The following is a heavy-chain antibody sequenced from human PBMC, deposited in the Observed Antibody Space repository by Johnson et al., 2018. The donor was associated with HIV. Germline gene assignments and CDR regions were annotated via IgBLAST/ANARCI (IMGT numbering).Heavy chain of an antibody. J-gene: IGHJ3*01. D-gene: IGHD3-10*01. V-gene: IGHV3-66*02. CDR3: AKDLSSELLWFIRDAFDV. CDR2: IYSGGGT. Sequence: MLLVESGGGLVQSGGSLRVSCAASGCTVSNNYMSRVRQAPGKGLEWVSLIYSGGGTYYADSVKGRFPISRDNSKNTLFLQMNSLRAEDTAVYYCAKDLSSELLWFIRDAFDVWGQGTMVTVSS. CDR1: GCTVSNNY.